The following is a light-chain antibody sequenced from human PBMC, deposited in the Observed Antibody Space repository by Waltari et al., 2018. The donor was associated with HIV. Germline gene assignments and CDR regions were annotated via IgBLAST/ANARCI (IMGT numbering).Light chain of an antibody. CDR3: SSYTRSTRTTAWL. CDR1: ARDIGAYNY. Sequence: QSALTQPASVSGAPGQSITISCTGTARDIGAYNYVSWYQQHPGKAPKLVIYDVSKRPSGISTRFSGSKSGTTASLTISGLQAEDEAVYYCSSYTRSTRTTAWLFGGGTRLTVL. V-gene: IGLV2-14*03. J-gene: IGLJ2*01. CDR2: DVS.